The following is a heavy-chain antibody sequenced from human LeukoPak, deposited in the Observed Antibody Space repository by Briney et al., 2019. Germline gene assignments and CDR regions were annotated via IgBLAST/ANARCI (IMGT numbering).Heavy chain of an antibody. CDR2: IWYDGSNK. CDR1: GFTFSSYG. Sequence: GGSLRLSCAASGFTFSSYGMHWVRQAPGKGLEWVAVIWYDGSNKYYADSVKGRFTISRDNSKNTLYLQMNSLRAEDTAVYYCAKDRSRFGESLDYWGQGTLVTVSS. CDR3: AKDRSRFGESLDY. J-gene: IGHJ4*02. D-gene: IGHD3-10*01. V-gene: IGHV3-33*06.